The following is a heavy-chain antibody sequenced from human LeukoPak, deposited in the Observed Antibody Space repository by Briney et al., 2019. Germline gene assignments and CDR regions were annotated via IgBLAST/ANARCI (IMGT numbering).Heavy chain of an antibody. V-gene: IGHV4-59*08. Sequence: PSETLSLTCTVPGDSISSYYWAWIRQPPGKGLEWIGYIYYSGSTNYNPSLKSRVAISVDRSKNQFSLKVNSVTAADTAVYYCARSRVYGGSFDYWGQGTLGTVSP. CDR1: GDSISSYY. J-gene: IGHJ4*02. CDR2: IYYSGST. D-gene: IGHD4/OR15-4a*01. CDR3: ARSRVYGGSFDY.